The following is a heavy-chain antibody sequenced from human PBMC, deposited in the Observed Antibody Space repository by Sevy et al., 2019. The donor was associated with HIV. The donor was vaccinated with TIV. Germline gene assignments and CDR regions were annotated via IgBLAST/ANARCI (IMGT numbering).Heavy chain of an antibody. V-gene: IGHV4-39*01. Sequence: SETLSLTCTVSGGSISSSSYYWGWIRQPPGKGLEWIGSIYYSGSTYYNPSLKSRVTISVDTSKNKFSRKLSSVTAADTAVYYCTRHKPRPRKYSSSWYTFDDWGEGTLVTVSS. D-gene: IGHD6-13*01. J-gene: IGHJ4*02. CDR2: IYYSGST. CDR3: TRHKPRPRKYSSSWYTFDD. CDR1: GGSISSSSYY.